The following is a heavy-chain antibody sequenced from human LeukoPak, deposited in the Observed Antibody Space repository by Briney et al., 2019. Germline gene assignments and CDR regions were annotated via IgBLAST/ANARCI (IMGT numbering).Heavy chain of an antibody. D-gene: IGHD3-22*01. Sequence: PSETLSLTCTVSGGSISSSSYYWGWIRQPPGKGLEWIGSIYYSGSTYYNPSLKSRVTISVDTSKNQFSLKLCSVTAADTAVYYCARHPRWDSSGYYDYWGQGTLVTVSS. CDR3: ARHPRWDSSGYYDY. CDR1: GGSISSSSYY. CDR2: IYYSGST. V-gene: IGHV4-39*01. J-gene: IGHJ4*02.